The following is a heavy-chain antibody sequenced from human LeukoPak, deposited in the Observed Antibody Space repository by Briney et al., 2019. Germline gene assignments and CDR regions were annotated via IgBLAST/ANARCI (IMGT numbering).Heavy chain of an antibody. CDR3: AKGAGGFSYYNWFDP. CDR2: IYYSGST. Sequence: SETLSLTCTVSGGSISSYYWSWIRQPPGKGLEWIGYIYYSGSTNYNPSLKSRVTISVDTSKNQFSLNLTSVTAADTAIYYCAKGAGGFSYYNWFDPWGQGTLVTVSS. J-gene: IGHJ5*02. D-gene: IGHD5-18*01. V-gene: IGHV4-59*01. CDR1: GGSISSYY.